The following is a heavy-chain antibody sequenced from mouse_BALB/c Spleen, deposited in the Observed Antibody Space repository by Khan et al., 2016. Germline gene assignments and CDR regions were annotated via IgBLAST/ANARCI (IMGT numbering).Heavy chain of an antibody. J-gene: IGHJ3*01. CDR2: INSAGNDT. D-gene: IGHD1-1*01. Sequence: MQLEESGGGLVQPGESLKLSCESNEYEFPSHDMSWVRKTPEKRLEMVAAINSAGNDTYYPDTMERRFIISRDNTKKTLYLQINSLSSENTALXYYTRHYYGSSFWFAYWGQGTLVTVSA. V-gene: IGHV5-2*01. CDR3: TRHYYGSSFWFAY. CDR1: EYEFPSHD.